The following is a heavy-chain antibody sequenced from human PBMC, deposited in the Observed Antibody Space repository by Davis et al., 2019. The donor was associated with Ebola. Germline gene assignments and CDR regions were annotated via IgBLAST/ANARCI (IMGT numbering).Heavy chain of an antibody. CDR3: ARLPRSYDFWSGSYYYYGMDV. V-gene: IGHV4-39*07. D-gene: IGHD3-3*01. J-gene: IGHJ6*02. CDR1: GGSIFSPNYY. Sequence: SETLSLTCTVSGGSIFSPNYYWGWIRQPPGKGLEWIGTINYRGTTNYNPSLKSRVTISVDTSKNQFSLKLSSVTAADTAVYYCARLPRSYDFWSGSYYYYGMDVWGQGTTVTVSS. CDR2: INYRGTT.